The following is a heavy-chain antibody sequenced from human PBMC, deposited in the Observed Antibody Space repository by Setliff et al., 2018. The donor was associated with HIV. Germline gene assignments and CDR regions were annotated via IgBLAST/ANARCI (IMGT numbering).Heavy chain of an antibody. D-gene: IGHD2-15*01. V-gene: IGHV3-33*06. CDR1: GFTFSVYG. J-gene: IGHJ3*02. CDR3: AKDSLRHCYGVNCWGAFDM. CDR2: IWYDGGRK. Sequence: PGGSLRLSCEGSGFTFSVYGMHWVRQAPGKGLEWVAVIWYDGGRKHYADSVKGRFTISRDDSNNTLYLQLNSLRAEDTAIYYCAKDSLRHCYGVNCWGAFDMWGQGTMVTVSS.